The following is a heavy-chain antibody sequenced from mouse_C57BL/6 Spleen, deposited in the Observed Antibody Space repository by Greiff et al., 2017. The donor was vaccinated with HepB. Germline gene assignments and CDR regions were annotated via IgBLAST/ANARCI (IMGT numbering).Heavy chain of an antibody. CDR3: ARSPWFAY. CDR1: GYAFSSSW. Sequence: QVQLKESGPELVKPGASVKISCKASGYAFSSSWMNWVKQRSGKGLEWIGRIYPGDGDTNYNGKFKGKATLTADKSSSTASMQLSSLTSEDSAVYFCARSPWFAYWGQGTLVSVSA. CDR2: IYPGDGDT. V-gene: IGHV1-82*01. J-gene: IGHJ3*01.